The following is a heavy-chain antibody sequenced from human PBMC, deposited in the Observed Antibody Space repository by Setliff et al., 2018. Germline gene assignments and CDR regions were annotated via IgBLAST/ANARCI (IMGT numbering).Heavy chain of an antibody. CDR2: INPSGGST. D-gene: IGHD3-22*01. Sequence: ASVKVSCKASGGTFSSYAISWVRQAPGQGLEWMGIINPSGGSTSYAQKFQGRVTMTRDTSTSTVYMELSSLRSEDTAVYYCARAHTWSLPNDNSGYPGWFDPWGQGTLVTVSS. CDR3: ARAHTWSLPNDNSGYPGWFDP. J-gene: IGHJ5*02. CDR1: GGTFSSYA. V-gene: IGHV1-46*01.